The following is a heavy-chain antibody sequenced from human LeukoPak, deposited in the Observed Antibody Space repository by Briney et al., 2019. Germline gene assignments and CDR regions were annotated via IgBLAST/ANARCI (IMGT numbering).Heavy chain of an antibody. J-gene: IGHJ3*02. CDR3: ARDDEWGDAFDI. Sequence: SETLSLTCTVSGGSISSYYWSWIRQPPGKGLEWIGYIYYSGSTNYNPSLKSRVTISVDTSKNQFSLKLSSVTAADTAVYYCARDDEWGDAFDIWGQGTMVTVSS. CDR1: GGSISSYY. D-gene: IGHD1-26*01. V-gene: IGHV4-59*01. CDR2: IYYSGST.